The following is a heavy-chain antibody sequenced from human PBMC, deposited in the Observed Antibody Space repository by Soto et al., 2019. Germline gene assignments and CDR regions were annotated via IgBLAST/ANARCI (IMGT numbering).Heavy chain of an antibody. Sequence: QVQLVQSGPEVTMPGASVKVSCKTSGYTFTAYGLAWLRQAPGQRPEWLGWVGTANANTNYAEKFQGRVNKTSDRSTNTTYMELRSLRSDHTAVYYCARELNTDPTAYYSFAYWGQGTLVTVSS. CDR2: VGTANANT. J-gene: IGHJ4*02. CDR3: ARELNTDPTAYYSFAY. CDR1: GYTFTAYG. D-gene: IGHD3-9*01. V-gene: IGHV1-18*01.